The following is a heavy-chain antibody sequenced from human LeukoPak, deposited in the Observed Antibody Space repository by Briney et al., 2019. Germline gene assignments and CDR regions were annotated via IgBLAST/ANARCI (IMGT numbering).Heavy chain of an antibody. J-gene: IGHJ4*02. D-gene: IGHD6-13*01. CDR1: GFTFSSYN. CDR3: ARLEAAVFDY. Sequence: GGSLRLSCAASGFTFSSYNMNWVRQAPGKGLEWVSSISSSSAYIYYADSVKGRFTISRDNAKNPLYLQMNSLRAEDTAVYYCARLEAAVFDYWGQGTLVTVS. CDR2: ISSSSAYI. V-gene: IGHV3-21*01.